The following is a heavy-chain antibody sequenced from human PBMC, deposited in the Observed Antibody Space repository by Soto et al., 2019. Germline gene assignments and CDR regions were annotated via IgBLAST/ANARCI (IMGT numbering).Heavy chain of an antibody. V-gene: IGHV4-59*01. CDR1: GGSISNYY. J-gene: IGHJ4*02. D-gene: IGHD4-17*01. CDR3: AREMTTLGPFDY. CDR2: VFYSGAT. Sequence: QVQLQESGPGLVKPSETLSLTCAVSGGSISNYYWSWLRQPPGKELEWIGYVFYSGATNYNPSLTSRVTISIDTSKNQFSLKLSSVTAADTAVYYCAREMTTLGPFDYWGQGTLVTVSS.